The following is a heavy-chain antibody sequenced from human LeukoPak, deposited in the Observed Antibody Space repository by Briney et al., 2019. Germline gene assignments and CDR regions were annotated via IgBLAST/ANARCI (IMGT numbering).Heavy chain of an antibody. D-gene: IGHD6-19*01. CDR3: ARDRTDSSGSDYGMDV. V-gene: IGHV4-39*07. J-gene: IGHJ6*02. Sequence: PSETLSLTCAVSGGSISSSSYYWGWIRQPPGKGMGWIGSIYYSGSTYYNPSLKSRVTISVDTSKNQFSLKLSSVTAADTAVYYCARDRTDSSGSDYGMDVWGQGTTVTVSS. CDR1: GGSISSSSYY. CDR2: IYYSGST.